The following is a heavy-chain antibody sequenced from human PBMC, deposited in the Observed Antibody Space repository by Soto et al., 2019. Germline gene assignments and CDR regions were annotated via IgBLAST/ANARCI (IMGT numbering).Heavy chain of an antibody. D-gene: IGHD3-10*01. J-gene: IGHJ6*02. Sequence: GGSLRLSCAASGFTFSSYWMSWVRQAPGKGLEWVANIKQDGSEKYYVDSVKGRFTNSRDNAKNSLYLQMNSLRAEDTAVYYCARLRRDYYYYYGMDVWGQGTTVTVSS. CDR1: GFTFSSYW. CDR3: ARLRRDYYYYYGMDV. V-gene: IGHV3-7*05. CDR2: IKQDGSEK.